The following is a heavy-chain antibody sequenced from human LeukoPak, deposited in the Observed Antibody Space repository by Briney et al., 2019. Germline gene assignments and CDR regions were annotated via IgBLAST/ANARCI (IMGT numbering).Heavy chain of an antibody. J-gene: IGHJ3*02. D-gene: IGHD3-22*01. CDR3: ARELTYYYDSSGYGAFDI. CDR1: GGSXXSYY. V-gene: IGHV4-59*01. CDR2: IYYSGST. Sequence: LTXTXXGGSXXSYYWSWIRQPPGKGLEWIGYIYYSGSTNYNPSLKSRVTISVDTSKNQFSLKLSSVTAADTAVYYCARELTYYYDSSGYGAFDIWGQGTMVTVSS.